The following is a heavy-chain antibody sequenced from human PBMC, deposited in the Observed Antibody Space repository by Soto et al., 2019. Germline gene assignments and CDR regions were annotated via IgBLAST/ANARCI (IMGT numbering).Heavy chain of an antibody. D-gene: IGHD2-15*01. V-gene: IGHV4-31*03. CDR2: IYYSGST. Sequence: PSETLSLTCTVSGGSISSGGSYWSWIRQHPGKGLEWIGYIYYSGSTHYNPSLKSRVTISLDMANSQFSLKLISVTAADTAVYYCAGASGCSDGGCEFDPWGQGTLVTVSS. CDR3: AGASGCSDGGCEFDP. CDR1: GGSISSGGSY. J-gene: IGHJ5*02.